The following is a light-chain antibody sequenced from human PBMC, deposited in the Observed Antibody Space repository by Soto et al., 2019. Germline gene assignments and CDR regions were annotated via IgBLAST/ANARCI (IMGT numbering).Light chain of an antibody. J-gene: IGKJ5*01. CDR2: GAS. CDR3: QHFGTSPPYT. Sequence: EIVLTQSPGTLSLSPGERATLSCSAIQSVSSSYLAWYQQKPGQAPRLLIYGASGRATGVPGRFSGSGSGTEFTLTISRLEPEDFVVYCCQHFGTSPPYTFGQGTRLEIK. CDR1: QSVSSSY. V-gene: IGKV3-20*01.